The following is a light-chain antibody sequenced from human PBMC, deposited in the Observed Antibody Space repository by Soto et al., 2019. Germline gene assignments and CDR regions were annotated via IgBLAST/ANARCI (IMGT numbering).Light chain of an antibody. Sequence: QSVLTQPPSASGSPGQSVTISCTGTSSDVGGHNSVSWYQQHPGKAPKLMIYEVSKRPSGVPDRFSGSKSGNTASLTVSGLQTEDEADYYCTSYAGSDLWVFGGGTKVTVL. V-gene: IGLV2-8*01. CDR1: SSDVGGHNS. CDR2: EVS. J-gene: IGLJ3*02. CDR3: TSYAGSDLWV.